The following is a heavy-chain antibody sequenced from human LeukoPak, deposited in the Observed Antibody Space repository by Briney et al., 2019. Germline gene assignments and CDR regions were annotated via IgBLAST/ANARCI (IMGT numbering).Heavy chain of an antibody. V-gene: IGHV4-31*03. CDR1: GGSISSGGYY. CDR3: ARVFWADDMGSRFDT. D-gene: IGHD3-22*01. J-gene: IGHJ5*02. CDR2: IYYSGST. Sequence: PSETLSLTCTVSGGSISSGGYYWSWIRQHPGKGLEWIGYIYYSGSTYYNPSLKSRVTISVDTSKNQFSLKLCSVTAADTGVYYCARVFWADDMGSRFDTWGQGTLVTVSS.